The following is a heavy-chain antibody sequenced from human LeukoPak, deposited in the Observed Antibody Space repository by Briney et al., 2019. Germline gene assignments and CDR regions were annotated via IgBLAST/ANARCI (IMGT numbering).Heavy chain of an antibody. CDR2: IFTRGST. J-gene: IGHJ3*02. D-gene: IGHD2-2*01. Sequence: SQTLSLTCTVSGGSISSGSYYWTWIRQPAGKGPEWIGRIFTRGSTNYNPSLKSRVTISLDTSKNQFSLKLSSVTAADPAVYYCASQLGAFDIWGQGTMVTVSS. V-gene: IGHV4-61*02. CDR1: GGSISSGSYY. CDR3: ASQLGAFDI.